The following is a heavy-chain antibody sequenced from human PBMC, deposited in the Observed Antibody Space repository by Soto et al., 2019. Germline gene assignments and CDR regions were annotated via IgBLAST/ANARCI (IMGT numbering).Heavy chain of an antibody. CDR2: VIPNFGTR. CDR1: GGTFSSYD. V-gene: IGHV1-69*13. J-gene: IGHJ4*02. CDR3: GRVRHSRNMIIDY. D-gene: IGHD3-16*01. Sequence: SVKVSCKAPGGTFSSYDISWVRQAPGQGLEWMGGVIPNFGTRNYAQKFQGRVTITADESTSTAYMELNSLRSEDTAVYYCGRVRHSRNMIIDYCGQGTLVTFSS.